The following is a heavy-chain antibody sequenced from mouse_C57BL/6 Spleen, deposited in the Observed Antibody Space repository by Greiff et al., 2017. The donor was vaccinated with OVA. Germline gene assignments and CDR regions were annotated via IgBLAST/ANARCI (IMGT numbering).Heavy chain of an antibody. Sequence: VKLVESGPGLVAPSQSLSITCTVSGFSLTSYAISWVRQPPGKGLEWLGVIWTGGGTNYNSALKSRLSISKDNSKSQVFLKMNSLQTDDTARYYCATPDSSGYVGYYAMDYWGQGTSVTVSS. CDR1: GFSLTSYA. D-gene: IGHD3-2*02. V-gene: IGHV2-9-1*01. CDR2: IWTGGGT. J-gene: IGHJ4*01. CDR3: ATPDSSGYVGYYAMDY.